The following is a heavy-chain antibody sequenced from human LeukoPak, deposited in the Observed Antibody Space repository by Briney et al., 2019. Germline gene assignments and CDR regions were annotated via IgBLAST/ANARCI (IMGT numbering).Heavy chain of an antibody. CDR2: IHTSGST. D-gene: IGHD3-10*01. J-gene: IGHJ3*02. CDR1: GGSISSYY. Sequence: SETLSLTCTVSGGSISSYYWSWIRQPAGKGLEWIGRIHTSGSTNYNPPLRSRVTISLDTSKNQFSLKLSSVTAADTAVYYCARSSYYYGADAFNIWGQGTMVTVSS. V-gene: IGHV4-4*07. CDR3: ARSSYYYGADAFNI.